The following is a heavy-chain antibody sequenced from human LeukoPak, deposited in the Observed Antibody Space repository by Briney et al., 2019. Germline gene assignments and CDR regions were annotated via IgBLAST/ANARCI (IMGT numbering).Heavy chain of an antibody. J-gene: IGHJ5*02. Sequence: PSETLSLTCAVSGGSISSAGYSWSSLRQPPGKGLEWIGYIYHSGSTYYNPARKSRVTISVDRSKNQFSLKLSSVPAAETALYCCARVNYGSGSYFEGTKNWFDPWGQGNLVTVSS. CDR3: ARVNYGSGSYFEGTKNWFDP. CDR2: IYHSGST. CDR1: GGSISSAGYS. V-gene: IGHV4-30-2*01. D-gene: IGHD3-10*01.